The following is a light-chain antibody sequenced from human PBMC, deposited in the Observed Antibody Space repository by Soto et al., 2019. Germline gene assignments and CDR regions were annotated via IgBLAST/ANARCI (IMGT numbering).Light chain of an antibody. Sequence: EIVLTQSPGTLSLSPGERATLSCRARQSVSSNYLAWYQQTPGQAPRLLIYGASSRATGIPDRFSGSGSGTDFSLTISRLEPEDFAVYYCQHYGNSPITFGQGTRLEIK. J-gene: IGKJ5*01. CDR3: QHYGNSPIT. CDR2: GAS. V-gene: IGKV3-20*01. CDR1: QSVSSNY.